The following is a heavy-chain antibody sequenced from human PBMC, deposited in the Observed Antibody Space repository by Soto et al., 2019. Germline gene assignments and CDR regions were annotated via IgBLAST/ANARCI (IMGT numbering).Heavy chain of an antibody. CDR1: GGAFSSYA. D-gene: IGHD2-2*01. V-gene: IGHV1-69*13. CDR2: IIPISETT. J-gene: IGHJ6*02. CDR3: ARSQGSSTSLEIYYYYYYGMDV. Sequence: SVKVSCKASGGAFSSYAISWVRQAPGQGLEWMGGIIPISETTNYAQKFQGRVTITADESKSTAYMELSSLRSEDTAVYYCARSQGSSTSLEIYYYYYYGMDVWGQGTTVTVSS.